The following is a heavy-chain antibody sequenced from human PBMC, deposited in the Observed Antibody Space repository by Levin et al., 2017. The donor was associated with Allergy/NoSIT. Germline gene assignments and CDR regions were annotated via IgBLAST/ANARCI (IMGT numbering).Heavy chain of an antibody. Sequence: GGSLRLSCAASGFTFSSYAMSWVRQAPGKGLEWVSAISGSGGSTYYADSVKGRFTISRDNSKNTLYLQMNSLRAEDTAVYYCAKDVGFYCSGGSCYWGQGTLVTVSS. CDR3: AKDVGFYCSGGSCY. CDR2: ISGSGGST. CDR1: GFTFSSYA. J-gene: IGHJ4*02. V-gene: IGHV3-23*01. D-gene: IGHD2-15*01.